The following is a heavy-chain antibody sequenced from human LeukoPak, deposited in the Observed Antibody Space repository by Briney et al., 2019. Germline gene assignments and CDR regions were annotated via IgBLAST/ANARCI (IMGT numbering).Heavy chain of an antibody. D-gene: IGHD6-13*01. V-gene: IGHV3-43*02. CDR3: AKVLGSSSWYSLGY. CDR1: GFTFDNYA. J-gene: IGHJ4*02. CDR2: ISGGGGST. Sequence: GGSLRLSCAASGFTFDNYAMHWVRQAPGKGLEWVSLISGGGGSTSYADSVKGRFTISRDNSKGPLYLQMNSLRTEDTALYYCAKVLGSSSWYSLGYWGQGTLVTVSS.